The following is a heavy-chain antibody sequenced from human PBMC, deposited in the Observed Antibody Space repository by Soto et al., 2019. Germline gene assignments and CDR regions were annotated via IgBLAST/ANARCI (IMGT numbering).Heavy chain of an antibody. J-gene: IGHJ6*02. CDR2: IYYSGST. CDR1: GGSISSYY. V-gene: IGHV4-59*01. Sequence: SETLSLTCTVSGGSISSYYWSWIRQPPGKGLEWIGYIYYSGSTNYNPSLKSRVTISVDTSKNQFSLKLSSVTAADTAVYYCARVVVVPAAKGRVYYYYGMDVWGQGTTVTVSS. D-gene: IGHD2-2*01. CDR3: ARVVVVPAAKGRVYYYYGMDV.